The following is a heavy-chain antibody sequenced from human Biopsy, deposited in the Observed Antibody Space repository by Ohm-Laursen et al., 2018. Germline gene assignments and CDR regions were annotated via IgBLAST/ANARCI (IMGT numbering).Heavy chain of an antibody. D-gene: IGHD3-22*01. CDR1: GFPLSDYY. J-gene: IGHJ4*02. Sequence: SPGIFLSAPGFPLSDYYLGLIPQAPGKGLEFISYISSSSSTISYADSVKGRFTISRDNAKKSLYLQLNSLRAEDTAVYYCATAIDRRFDYWGQGTLVTVSS. CDR2: ISSSSSTI. CDR3: ATAIDRRFDY. V-gene: IGHV3-11*01.